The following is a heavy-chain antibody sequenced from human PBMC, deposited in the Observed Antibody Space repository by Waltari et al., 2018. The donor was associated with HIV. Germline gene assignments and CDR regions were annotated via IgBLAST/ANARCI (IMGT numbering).Heavy chain of an antibody. CDR2: LRRDTYEA. V-gene: IGHV3-21*04. Sequence: LVQSGGGEVQEGGSLVLSCSGSGFDFRRCSFNWVRQTPRRGLEWVASLRRDTYEANYLASVRGRFIISRDNVKSSAYLEMTSLRVEDTATYYCVRDDPGYVAIDYWGQGSQVVVS. D-gene: IGHD2-15*01. J-gene: IGHJ4*02. CDR3: VRDDPGYVAIDY. CDR1: GFDFRRCS.